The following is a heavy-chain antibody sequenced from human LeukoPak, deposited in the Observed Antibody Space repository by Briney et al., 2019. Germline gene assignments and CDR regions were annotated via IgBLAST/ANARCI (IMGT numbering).Heavy chain of an antibody. Sequence: GASVKVSCKASGGTFSSYAISWVRQAPGQGLEWMGGIIPIFGTANYAQKFQGRVTITADESTSTAYMELSSLRSEDTAVYFCARDQSWTTGFDIWGQGTMVTVSS. V-gene: IGHV1-69*13. CDR2: IIPIFGTA. J-gene: IGHJ3*02. CDR1: GGTFSSYA. CDR3: ARDQSWTTGFDI. D-gene: IGHD2-8*02.